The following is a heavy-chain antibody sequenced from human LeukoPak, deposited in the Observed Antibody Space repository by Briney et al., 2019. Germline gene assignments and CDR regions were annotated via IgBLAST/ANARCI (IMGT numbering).Heavy chain of an antibody. Sequence: PGGSLRLSCAASGFTFSSYCMHWVRQAPGKGLEWVAFIRHDGSNKYYADSVKGRFTISRGNAKNTLYLQMNSLRAEDTAVYYCAVPARDTVTPFAYWGQGTLVTASS. CDR3: AVPARDTVTPFAY. V-gene: IGHV3-30*02. CDR1: GFTFSSYC. J-gene: IGHJ4*02. CDR2: IRHDGSNK. D-gene: IGHD4-11*01.